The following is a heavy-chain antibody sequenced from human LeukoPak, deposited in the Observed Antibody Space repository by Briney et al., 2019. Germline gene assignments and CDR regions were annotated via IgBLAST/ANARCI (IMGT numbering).Heavy chain of an antibody. J-gene: IGHJ4*02. CDR1: GGTFSTSA. CDR2: IIPFLNIA. CDR3: ARGVNDYDSSGYYPLDY. V-gene: IGHV1-69*04. Sequence: SVKVSCKASGGTFSTSAINWVRQAPGQGLEWMGRIIPFLNIAIYAQKFQGRVTITAVKSTSTGYMELSSLRSEDTAVYYCARGVNDYDSSGYYPLDYWGQGTLVTVSS. D-gene: IGHD3-22*01.